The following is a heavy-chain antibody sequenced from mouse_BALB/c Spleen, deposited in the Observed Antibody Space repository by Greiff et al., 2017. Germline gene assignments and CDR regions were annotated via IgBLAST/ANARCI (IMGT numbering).Heavy chain of an antibody. CDR2: IYPGGGYT. J-gene: IGHJ3*01. V-gene: IGHV1-63*02. CDR1: GYTFTNYW. D-gene: IGHD2-3*01. CDR3: ARSGVDGYYVAWFAY. Sequence: QVQLQQSGAELVRPGTSVKISCKASGYTFTNYWLGWVKQRPGHGLEWIGDIYPGGGYTNYNEKFKGKATLTADTSSSTAYMQLSSLTSEDSAVYFCARSGVDGYYVAWFAYWGQGTLVTVSA.